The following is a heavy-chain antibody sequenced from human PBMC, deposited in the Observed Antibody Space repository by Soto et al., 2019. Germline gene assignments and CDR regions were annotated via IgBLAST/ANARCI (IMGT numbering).Heavy chain of an antibody. CDR3: AKVPLRGFLEWTHTYNWFDP. D-gene: IGHD3-3*01. V-gene: IGHV3-74*01. CDR1: WCTFVGHW. J-gene: IGHJ5*02. Sequence: VVPLRVSCAAAWCTFVGHWMHRVRQAPGKGLEWVSRSNRDGSDTNYADSVKGRFTVSRDNAKNTLYLQMNSLRAEDTAVYYCAKVPLRGFLEWTHTYNWFDPWGQGTLVTVSS. CDR2: SNRDGSDT.